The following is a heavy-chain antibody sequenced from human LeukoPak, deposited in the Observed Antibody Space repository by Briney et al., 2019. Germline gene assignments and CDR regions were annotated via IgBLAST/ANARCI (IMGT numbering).Heavy chain of an antibody. Sequence: GGSLRLSCAASGFTFSSYAMSWVRQAPGKGLEWVSAISGSGGSTYYADSVKGRFTISRDNSKNTLYLQMNSLRAEDTAVYYCAKGGSGGNWAYYYYGMDVWGQGTTVTVSS. CDR2: ISGSGGST. V-gene: IGHV3-23*01. D-gene: IGHD2-15*01. CDR3: AKGGSGGNWAYYYYGMDV. J-gene: IGHJ6*02. CDR1: GFTFSSYA.